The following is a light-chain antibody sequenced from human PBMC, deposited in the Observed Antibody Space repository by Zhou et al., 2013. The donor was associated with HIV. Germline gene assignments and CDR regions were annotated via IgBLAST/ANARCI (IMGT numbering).Light chain of an antibody. J-gene: IGKJ2*01. Sequence: EIVLTQSPGTLSLSPGERATLSCRASQSVRSSLLAWYQQKPGQAPRLLIYGASRRATGIPDRVSGSGSGTDFTLTISRLEPEDFAVYYCQQYNNWPYTFGQGTKLEIK. CDR2: GAS. V-gene: IGKV3-20*01. CDR3: QQYNNWPYT. CDR1: QSVRSSL.